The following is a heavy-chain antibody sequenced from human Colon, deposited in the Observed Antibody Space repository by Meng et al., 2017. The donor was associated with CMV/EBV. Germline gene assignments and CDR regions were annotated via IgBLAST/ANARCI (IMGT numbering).Heavy chain of an antibody. CDR1: GFTFSSYG. D-gene: IGHD5-12*01. CDR3: AKMIFDIVPTKVLGYFDY. J-gene: IGHJ4*02. CDR2: ISGSGINT. Sequence: GESLKISCAASGFTFSSYGMHWVRQAPGKGLEWVSAISGSGINTYYADSVKGRFTISRDNSKNTLYVQMNSLRAEDTAVYYCAKMIFDIVPTKVLGYFDYWGQGTLVTVSS. V-gene: IGHV3-23*01.